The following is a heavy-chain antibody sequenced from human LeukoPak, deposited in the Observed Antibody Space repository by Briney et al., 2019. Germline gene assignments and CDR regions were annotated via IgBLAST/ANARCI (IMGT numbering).Heavy chain of an antibody. J-gene: IGHJ3*01. V-gene: IGHV3-30*02. D-gene: IGHD2-21*01. CDR3: ALIGVVIPPDTYDV. Sequence: GGSLRLSCATSGFTFSSYGMHWVRQAPGKGLEWVALIWYDGTDKDYADSVKGRFTISRDNSKKTLYLQMDSLRTEDTAFYYCALIGVVIPPDTYDVWGQGTLVTVSS. CDR1: GFTFSSYG. CDR2: IWYDGTDK.